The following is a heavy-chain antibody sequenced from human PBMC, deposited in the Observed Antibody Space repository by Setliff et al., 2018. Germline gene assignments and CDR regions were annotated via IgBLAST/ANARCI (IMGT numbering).Heavy chain of an antibody. Sequence: ASVKVSCKASGYTFTSYGISWVRQAPGQGLEWMGWISAYNGNTNYAQKLQGRVTMTTDTSTSTAYMELSSLTSDDTAVYYCARDTHNREWYGQRSFDLWGQGTLVTVSS. CDR2: ISAYNGNT. V-gene: IGHV1-18*01. D-gene: IGHD3-3*01. J-gene: IGHJ4*02. CDR1: GYTFTSYG. CDR3: ARDTHNREWYGQRSFDL.